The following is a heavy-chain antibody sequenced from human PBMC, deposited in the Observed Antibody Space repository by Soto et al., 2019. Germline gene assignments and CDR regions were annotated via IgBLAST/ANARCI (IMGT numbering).Heavy chain of an antibody. V-gene: IGHV4-59*01. CDR1: GGSISSYY. CDR3: ARERVWALESYYMDV. D-gene: IGHD3-16*01. J-gene: IGHJ6*03. Sequence: SETLSLTCTVSGGSISSYYWSWIRQPPGKGLEWIGYIYYSGSTNYNPSLKSRVTISVDTSKNQFSLKLSSVTAADAVVYYCARERVWALESYYMDVWGKGTTVTVSS. CDR2: IYYSGST.